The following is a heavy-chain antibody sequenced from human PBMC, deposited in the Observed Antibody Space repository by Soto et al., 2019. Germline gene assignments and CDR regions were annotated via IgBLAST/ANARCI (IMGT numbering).Heavy chain of an antibody. CDR3: ARARIGAAGTALKYYFDF. D-gene: IGHD6-13*01. CDR2: IKHSGST. CDR1: GGSFSGYY. V-gene: IGHV4-34*01. Sequence: QVQLQQWGAGLLKPSETLSLTCAVYGGSFSGYYWSWIRQPPGKGLEWIGEIKHSGSTNYNPSLKSRFTVSVETSKNQLSLKLSAVATADTAVYYCARARIGAAGTALKYYFDFWGKGTMVTVSS. J-gene: IGHJ4*02.